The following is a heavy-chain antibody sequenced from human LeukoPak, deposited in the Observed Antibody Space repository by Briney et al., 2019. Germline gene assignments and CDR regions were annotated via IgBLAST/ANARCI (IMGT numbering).Heavy chain of an antibody. CDR2: ISYDGSNK. CDR3: ARDFPTVTTAGAFDI. V-gene: IGHV3-30-3*01. D-gene: IGHD4-17*01. CDR1: GFTFSSYA. J-gene: IGHJ3*02. Sequence: GGSLRLSCAASGFTFSSYAMHWVRQAPGKGLEWVAVISYDGSNKYYADSVKGRFTISRDNSKNTLYLQMNSLRAEDTAVYYCARDFPTVTTAGAFDIWGQGTMVTVSS.